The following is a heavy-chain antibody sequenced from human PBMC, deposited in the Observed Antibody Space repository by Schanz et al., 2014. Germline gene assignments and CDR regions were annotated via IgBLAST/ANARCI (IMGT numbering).Heavy chain of an antibody. CDR3: ARGGPAYYFDD. V-gene: IGHV3-66*01. Sequence: EVQLLESGGGLVQPGGSLRLSCAASGITFSSHSFNWVRQAPGKGLEWVSIIFTDGRTYYADSVKGRFTISRDNSKNTVYIQMNSLRAEDTAVYYCARGGPAYYFDDWGQGTLVTVSS. CDR2: IFTDGRT. J-gene: IGHJ4*02. CDR1: GITFSSHS.